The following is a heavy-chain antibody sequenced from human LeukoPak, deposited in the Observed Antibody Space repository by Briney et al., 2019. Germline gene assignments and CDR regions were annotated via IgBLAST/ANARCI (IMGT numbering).Heavy chain of an antibody. J-gene: IGHJ2*01. V-gene: IGHV5-10-1*01. CDR1: GYSFTSYW. D-gene: IGHD3-22*01. CDR3: ARLSYYDSSGDCAPYWYFDL. CDR2: IDPSDSYS. Sequence: GESLKISCNGSGYSFTSYWISWVRQMPGKGLAWMVRIDPSDSYSNYSPSFEGHVTISVNNSISTAYLHWRSLKASDTAMYYCARLSYYDSSGDCAPYWYFDLWGRGTRVTVSA.